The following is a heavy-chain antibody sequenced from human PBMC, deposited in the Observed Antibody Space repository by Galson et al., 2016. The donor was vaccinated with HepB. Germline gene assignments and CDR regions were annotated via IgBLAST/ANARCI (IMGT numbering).Heavy chain of an antibody. V-gene: IGHV3-11*04. D-gene: IGHD2-21*01. CDR3: ARGLDS. Sequence: SLRLSCAASGFTFSDYNMIWVRQAPGMGLDWVSYISRSSSPIYYADSVEGRFTISRDNAKNSLYLQMNSLRDEDTALYYCARGLDSWGQGTMVTVSS. CDR2: ISRSSSPI. CDR1: GFTFSDYN. J-gene: IGHJ3*01.